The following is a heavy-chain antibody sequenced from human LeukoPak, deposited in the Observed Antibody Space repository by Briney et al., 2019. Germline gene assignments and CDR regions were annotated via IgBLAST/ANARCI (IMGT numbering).Heavy chain of an antibody. Sequence: SQTLSLTYAVSGGSISSGGYSWSWIRQPPGKGLEWIGYIYHSGSTYYNPSLKSRVTISVDRSKNQFSLKLSSVTAADTAVYYCARGGYCSSTSCRKYYFDYWGQGTLVTVSS. CDR2: IYHSGST. CDR3: ARGGYCSSTSCRKYYFDY. D-gene: IGHD2-2*01. V-gene: IGHV4-30-2*01. CDR1: GGSISSGGYS. J-gene: IGHJ4*02.